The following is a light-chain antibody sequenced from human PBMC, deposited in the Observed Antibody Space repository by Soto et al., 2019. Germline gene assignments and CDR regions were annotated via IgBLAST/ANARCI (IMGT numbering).Light chain of an antibody. CDR3: QQHRTLPLT. V-gene: IGKV3-20*01. Sequence: EIVLTQSPGTLSLSPGERATLSCRASQSVSSNYLAWYQQKPGQAPRLLIYGASSRATGIPDRFSGSGSGTDFTLTIGRLEPEDFAVYYRQQHRTLPLTFGGGTKADIK. CDR1: QSVSSNY. J-gene: IGKJ4*01. CDR2: GAS.